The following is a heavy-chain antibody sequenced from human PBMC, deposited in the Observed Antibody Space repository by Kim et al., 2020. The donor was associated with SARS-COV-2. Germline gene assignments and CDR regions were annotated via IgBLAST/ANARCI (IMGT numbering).Heavy chain of an antibody. Sequence: GGSLRLSCAASGFTFSSYGMHWVRQAPGKGLEWVAVISYDGSNKYYADSVKGRFTISRDNSKNTLYLQMNSLRAEDTAVYYCAKELVRGVISPFDYCGQG. J-gene: IGHJ4*02. CDR2: ISYDGSNK. CDR1: GFTFSSYG. V-gene: IGHV3-30*18. D-gene: IGHD3-10*01. CDR3: AKELVRGVISPFDY.